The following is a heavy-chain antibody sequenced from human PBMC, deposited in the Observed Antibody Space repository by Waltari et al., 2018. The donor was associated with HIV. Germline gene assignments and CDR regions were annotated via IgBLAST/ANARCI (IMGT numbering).Heavy chain of an antibody. CDR2: IYYSGST. CDR3: ARGPTRYYFDN. V-gene: IGHV4-59*01. D-gene: IGHD2-2*01. J-gene: IGHJ4*02. CDR1: GGSITSYY. Sequence: QVQLQESGPGLVKPSETLSLTCTVSGGSITSYYWSCVRQPPGKGLEWIGYIYYSGSTNHNPSLKSRVTSSVDTSKNQFSLNVTSVTAADTAVYYCARGPTRYYFDNWGQRTLVTVSS.